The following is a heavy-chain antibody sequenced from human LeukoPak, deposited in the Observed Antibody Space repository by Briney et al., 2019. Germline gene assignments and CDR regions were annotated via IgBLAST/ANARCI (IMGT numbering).Heavy chain of an antibody. D-gene: IGHD4-11*01. J-gene: IGHJ4*02. CDR1: GFTFNSYA. CDR2: ISSNGGST. V-gene: IGHV3-64D*09. CDR3: VKEEGTVTTDVDY. Sequence: GGSLRLSCSASGFTFNSYAMHWVRQAPGKGLEYVSAISSNGGSTYYADSVRGRFTISRDNSKNTLYLQMSSLRAEDTAVYYCVKEEGTVTTDVDYWGQGTLVTVSS.